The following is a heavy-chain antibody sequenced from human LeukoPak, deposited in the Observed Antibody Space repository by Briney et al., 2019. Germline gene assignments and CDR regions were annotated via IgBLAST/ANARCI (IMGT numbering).Heavy chain of an antibody. D-gene: IGHD6-19*01. V-gene: IGHV1-3*01. CDR2: INAGNGNT. CDR1: GYTFTSYA. J-gene: IGHJ4*02. CDR3: ATDPYSSGWYESDY. Sequence: GASVKVSCKASGYTFTSYAMHWVRQAPGQRLEWMGWINAGNGNTKYSQKFQGRVTITRDTSASTAYLELSSLRSEDTAVYYCATDPYSSGWYESDYWGQGTLVTVSS.